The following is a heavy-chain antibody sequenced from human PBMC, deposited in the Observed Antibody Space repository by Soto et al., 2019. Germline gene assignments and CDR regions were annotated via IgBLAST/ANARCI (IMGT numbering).Heavy chain of an antibody. CDR2: VSYDGSFK. CDR3: AKDSDQLLFDYYYYGMDV. Sequence: QVQLVESGGGVVPPGGSLRLSCEASGFTFSKFGIHWVRQAPGKGLEWVAVVSYDGSFKYYADSVKGRFTISRDNSKNTLYLQMNSLRPEDTALYYCAKDSDQLLFDYYYYGMDVWGQGTTVTVSS. CDR1: GFTFSKFG. J-gene: IGHJ6*02. V-gene: IGHV3-30*18. D-gene: IGHD2-2*01.